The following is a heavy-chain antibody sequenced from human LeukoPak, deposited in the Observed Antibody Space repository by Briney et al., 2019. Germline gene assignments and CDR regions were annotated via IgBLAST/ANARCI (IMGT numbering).Heavy chain of an antibody. CDR2: IYGGGST. J-gene: IGHJ5*01. D-gene: IGHD6-19*01. V-gene: IGHV3-53*01. CDR3: ASWPGAWYGEDS. CDR1: GFTVSRNY. Sequence: GGSLRLSCAASGFTVSRNYMAWVRQAPGKGLEWVSVIYGGGSTFSAGSVKGRFTISRDTSRNTVNLQVNSLRAEDTALYYCASWPGAWYGEDSWGQGTLVTVSS.